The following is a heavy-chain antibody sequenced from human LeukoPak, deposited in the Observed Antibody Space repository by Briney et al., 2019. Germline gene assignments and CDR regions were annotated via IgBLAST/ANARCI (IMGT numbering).Heavy chain of an antibody. Sequence: GGSLRLSCAPSGCTFSTYGMHWVRQAPGKGLEWVAVISYDGSNKYYADSVKGRFTISRDNSKNTLYLQMNSLRAEDTAVYYCARDRHDYGDYDRDDAFDIWGQGTMVTVSS. J-gene: IGHJ3*02. V-gene: IGHV3-30*03. CDR1: GCTFSTYG. CDR3: ARDRHDYGDYDRDDAFDI. CDR2: ISYDGSNK. D-gene: IGHD4-17*01.